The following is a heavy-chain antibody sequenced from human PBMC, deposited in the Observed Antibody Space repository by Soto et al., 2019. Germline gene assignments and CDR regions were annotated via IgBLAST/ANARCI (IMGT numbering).Heavy chain of an antibody. CDR3: AMTDCSSTSCYVDY. D-gene: IGHD2-2*01. V-gene: IGHV4-4*02. CDR1: GGSISSSNC. Sequence: SETLSLTCAVSGGSISSSNCWSFVRQPPGKGLEWIGEIYHSGSTNYNPSLKSRVTISVDKSKNQFSLKLSSVTAADTAVYYCAMTDCSSTSCYVDYWGQGTLVTVSS. CDR2: IYHSGST. J-gene: IGHJ4*02.